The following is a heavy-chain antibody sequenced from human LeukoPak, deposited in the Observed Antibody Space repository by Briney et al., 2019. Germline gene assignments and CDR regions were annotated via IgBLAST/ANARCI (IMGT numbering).Heavy chain of an antibody. CDR1: GFTFSTYA. D-gene: IGHD7-27*01. V-gene: IGHV3-23*01. CDR2: IRVSGST. Sequence: GGSLRLSCAASGFTFSTYALSWVRQAPGKGLEWVSGIRVSGSTYYPDSVTGRFTISRDNSENTLYLQKSGLRAEDTAIYYCAKGTGDTAYYFDFWGQGVLVTVSS. CDR3: AKGTGDTAYYFDF. J-gene: IGHJ4*02.